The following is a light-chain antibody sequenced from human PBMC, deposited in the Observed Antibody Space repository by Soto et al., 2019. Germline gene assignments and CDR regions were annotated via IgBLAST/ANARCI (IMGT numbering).Light chain of an antibody. CDR1: SSDVGSYHL. Sequence: QSALTQPASVSGSPGQSITISCAGTSSDVGSYHLVSWYQQYSGRAPKIIIYEVNKRPSGVSNRFSGSKSGNTASLTISGLQAEDEADYYCCSYAGSRTLIFGGGTQLTVL. V-gene: IGLV2-23*02. J-gene: IGLJ2*01. CDR3: CSYAGSRTLI. CDR2: EVN.